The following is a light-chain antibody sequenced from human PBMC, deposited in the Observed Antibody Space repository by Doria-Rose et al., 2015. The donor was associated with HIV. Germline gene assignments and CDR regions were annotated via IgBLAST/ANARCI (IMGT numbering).Light chain of an antibody. V-gene: IGKV3-20*01. CDR1: QSFSSTY. Sequence: EIVLTQSPGTLSLSPGERATLSCRASQSFSSTYLAWYQQKPGHAPSLLIYDGSTGATGIPDRFSASGSGTDFTLTINRLEPEDFALYYCHQYGTSWTFGQGTKVEI. CDR3: HQYGTSWT. CDR2: DGS. J-gene: IGKJ1*01.